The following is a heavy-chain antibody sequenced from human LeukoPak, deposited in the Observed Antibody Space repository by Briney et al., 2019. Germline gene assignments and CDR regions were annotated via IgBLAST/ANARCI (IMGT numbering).Heavy chain of an antibody. D-gene: IGHD1-26*01. J-gene: IGHJ6*02. V-gene: IGHV4-59*08. CDR2: IYYSGST. CDR1: GGSISSYY. Sequence: SETLSLTCTVSGGSISSYYWSWIRQPPGKGLEWIGYIYYSGSTNYNPSLKSRVTISVDTSKNQFSLKLSSVTAADTAVYYCASTVVGANPYHYYGMDVWGQGTTVTVSS. CDR3: ASTVVGANPYHYYGMDV.